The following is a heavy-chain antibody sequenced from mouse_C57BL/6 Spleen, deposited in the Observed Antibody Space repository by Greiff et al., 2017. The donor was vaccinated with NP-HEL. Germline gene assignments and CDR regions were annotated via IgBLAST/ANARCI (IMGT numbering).Heavy chain of an antibody. V-gene: IGHV1-69*01. Sequence: VQLQQPGAELVMPGASVKLSCKASGYTFTSYWMHWVKQRPGQGLEWIGEIDPSDSYTNYNQKFKGKSTLTVDKSSSTAYMQLSSLTSEDSAVYYCARWGGGSSYDYFDYWGQGTTLTVSS. CDR1: GYTFTSYW. D-gene: IGHD1-1*01. J-gene: IGHJ2*01. CDR3: ARWGGGSSYDYFDY. CDR2: IDPSDSYT.